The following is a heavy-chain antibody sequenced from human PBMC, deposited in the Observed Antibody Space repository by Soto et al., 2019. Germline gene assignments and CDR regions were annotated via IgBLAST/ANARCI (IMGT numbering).Heavy chain of an antibody. J-gene: IGHJ4*02. Sequence: EVQLVESGGGLVQPGGSLRLSCTASGFTFSSYEMNWVRRAPGKGLEWVSYISSSGTTIYYADSVKGRFTISRDNAKNSLYLQMNSLRAEDTAVYYCARDRDDSFDYWGQGTLVTVSS. D-gene: IGHD2-21*02. V-gene: IGHV3-48*03. CDR1: GFTFSSYE. CDR3: ARDRDDSFDY. CDR2: ISSSGTTI.